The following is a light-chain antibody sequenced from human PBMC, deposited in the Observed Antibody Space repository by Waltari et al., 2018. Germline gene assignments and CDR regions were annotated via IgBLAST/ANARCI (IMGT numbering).Light chain of an antibody. J-gene: IGKJ1*01. CDR3: QHYVNLPVT. Sequence: EIVFTQSPGTLSLSPGERATLSCRASQSVSRALAWYQQTPGQAPRLLIYAASTRATGVPDRFSGSGSGTDFSLTISRLDPEDFAVYYCQHYVNLPVTFGQGTKVEI. CDR2: AAS. CDR1: QSVSRA. V-gene: IGKV3-20*01.